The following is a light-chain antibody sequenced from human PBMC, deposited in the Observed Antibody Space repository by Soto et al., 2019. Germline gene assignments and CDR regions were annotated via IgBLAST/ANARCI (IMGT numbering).Light chain of an antibody. V-gene: IGLV2-14*01. Sequence: SVVAQPSSVSGAPGQSITISCPGNHSDFGGYNYVSWYQQHPGKAPKLMIYDVSNRPSGVSNRFSGSKSGNTASLTISGLQAEDEADYYCSSYTSSSTLGVFGTGTKVTVL. CDR1: HSDFGGYNY. J-gene: IGLJ1*01. CDR2: DVS. CDR3: SSYTSSSTLGV.